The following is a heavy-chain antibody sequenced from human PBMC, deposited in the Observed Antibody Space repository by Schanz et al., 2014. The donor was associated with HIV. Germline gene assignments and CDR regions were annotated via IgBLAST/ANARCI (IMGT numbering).Heavy chain of an antibody. V-gene: IGHV3-30*18. J-gene: IGHJ6*02. CDR2: ISYDGRNK. Sequence: QVHLVESGGGVVQPGRSLRLSCAASGFTFNNYGMHWVRQAPGKGLEWVAVISYDGRNKYYEDSVKGRFTISRDNSKNTLYLQLKSLRADDTAVYDCGKDRNYYESKYRGKGNYYYYYGMDVWGQGTTVTVSS. D-gene: IGHD3-22*01. CDR1: GFTFNNYG. CDR3: GKDRNYYESKYRGKGNYYYYYGMDV.